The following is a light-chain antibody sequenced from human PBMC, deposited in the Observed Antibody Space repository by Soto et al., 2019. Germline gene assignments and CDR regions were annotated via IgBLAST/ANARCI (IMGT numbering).Light chain of an antibody. V-gene: IGKV1-5*03. CDR1: QSISSW. Sequence: DIQMTQSPSTLSASVGDRVTITCRASQSISSWLAWYQQKPGKAPKLLIYEASSLKSGVPSRFSVSGSATESTLTISSLQPDDFATYYCEDYSSSSGLTFCGGTKVDIK. CDR3: EDYSSSSGLT. CDR2: EAS. J-gene: IGKJ4*01.